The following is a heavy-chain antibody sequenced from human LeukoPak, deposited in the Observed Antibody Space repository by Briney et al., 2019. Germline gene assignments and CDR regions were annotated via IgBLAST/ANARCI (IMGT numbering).Heavy chain of an antibody. J-gene: IGHJ3*01. CDR1: GFTFSDRY. V-gene: IGHV3-11*04. D-gene: IGHD4-23*01. Sequence: PGGSLRLSCTGSGFTFSDRYMAWIRQRPGKGLEWLSYISTSDRRVYLADSVKGRFTVSRDDARKSLFLQMNSLRPDDTAVYYCARDRAVGASDSYDLWGPGTMVIVSS. CDR3: ARDRAVGASDSYDL. CDR2: ISTSDRRV.